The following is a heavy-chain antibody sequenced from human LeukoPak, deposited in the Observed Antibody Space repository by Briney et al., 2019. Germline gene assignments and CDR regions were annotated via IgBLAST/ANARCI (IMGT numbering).Heavy chain of an antibody. CDR3: ARVYSSSSRYYFDY. J-gene: IGHJ4*02. CDR2: IYYSGST. D-gene: IGHD6-6*01. CDR1: GGSISSSSYY. Sequence: PSETLSLTCTVSGGSISSSSYYWGWIRQPPGKGLEWIGSIYYSGSTYYNPSLKSRVTISVDTSKNQFSLKLSSVTAADTAVYYCARVYSSSSRYYFDYWGQGTLVTVSS. V-gene: IGHV4-39*07.